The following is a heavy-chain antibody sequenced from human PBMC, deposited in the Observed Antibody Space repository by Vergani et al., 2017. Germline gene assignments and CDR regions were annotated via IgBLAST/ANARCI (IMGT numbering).Heavy chain of an antibody. D-gene: IGHD4-11*01. CDR2: IDHTGRP. CDR3: ARVNTETNGHLYYDYYMDV. Sequence: QVQLQQWVGGLLKPSETLSLTCVVNGGSFTSYHWTWIRQSPGEGLEWVGDIDHTGRPDYTPSLKSRLTMSVDKSRNQFSLPLNSATATDTALYFCARVNTETNGHLYYDYYMDVWGQGTAVTVS. CDR1: GGSFTSYH. V-gene: IGHV4-34*01. J-gene: IGHJ6*03.